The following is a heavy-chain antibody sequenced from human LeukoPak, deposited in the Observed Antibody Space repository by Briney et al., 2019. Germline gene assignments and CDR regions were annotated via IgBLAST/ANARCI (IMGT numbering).Heavy chain of an antibody. Sequence: GRSLRLSCTASGFTFGDYLMSWFRQAPGKGLEWIGFISGGTTEYAASVKGRFTISRDDSTSIAYLQMNSLTTENTAVYYCSRGSGWLSVYWGQGALVTVSS. V-gene: IGHV3-49*03. J-gene: IGHJ4*02. D-gene: IGHD6-19*01. CDR3: SRGSGWLSVY. CDR2: ISGGTT. CDR1: GFTFGDYL.